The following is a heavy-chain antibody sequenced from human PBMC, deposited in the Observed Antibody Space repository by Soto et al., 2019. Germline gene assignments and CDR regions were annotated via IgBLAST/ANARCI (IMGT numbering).Heavy chain of an antibody. CDR3: GKFRPDYFDNSGQFQVFDF. CDR2: IRSSGGYT. D-gene: IGHD3-22*01. CDR1: GFTLSDYY. V-gene: IGHV3-23*01. J-gene: IGHJ3*01. Sequence: PGGSLRLSCAASGFTLSDYYMTWVRQAPGKGLEWVSSIRSSGGYTYYADSVKGRFTISRDNSKSTLYLQMNSLRAEDTAIYYSGKFRPDYFDNSGQFQVFDFWGKGTMVTVSS.